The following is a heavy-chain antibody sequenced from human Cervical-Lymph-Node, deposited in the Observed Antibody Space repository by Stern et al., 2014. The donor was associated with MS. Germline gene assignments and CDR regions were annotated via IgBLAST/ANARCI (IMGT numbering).Heavy chain of an antibody. CDR2: IIPIFGTA. D-gene: IGHD1-26*01. J-gene: IGHJ4*02. V-gene: IGHV1-69*06. CDR3: ARDQAYSGSPRGYFDY. CDR1: GGTFSSYA. Sequence: QVQLQESGAEVKKPGSSVKVSCKASGGTFSSYAISWVRQAPGQGLEWMGGIIPIFGTANYAQKFQGRVTITADKSTSTAYMELSSLRSEDTAVYYCARDQAYSGSPRGYFDYWGQGTLVTVSS.